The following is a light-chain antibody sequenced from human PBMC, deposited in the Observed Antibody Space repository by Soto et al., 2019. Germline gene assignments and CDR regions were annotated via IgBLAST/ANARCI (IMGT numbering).Light chain of an antibody. CDR2: DAS. CDR1: QGVGST. Sequence: EKVMTQSPATLSVSPGERATLSCRASQGVGSTLAWYQQKPGQPPRLLIYDASTRATGIPARFSGSGSGTEFTLTISSLQSEDFAVYYCQQYNNWPWTFGQGTKVDIK. J-gene: IGKJ1*01. CDR3: QQYNNWPWT. V-gene: IGKV3-15*01.